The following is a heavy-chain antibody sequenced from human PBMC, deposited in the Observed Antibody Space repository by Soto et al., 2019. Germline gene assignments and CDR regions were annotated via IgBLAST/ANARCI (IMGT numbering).Heavy chain of an antibody. CDR1: GYSLTSYW. CDR3: RRRARGGFTGTVYYYGIGV. D-gene: IGHD1-20*01. V-gene: IGHV5-51*01. J-gene: IGHJ6*02. Sequence: GESLKSSFKGSGYSLTSYWIGWVRQVPGKVLELMGIIYPGDSDTRYSPSFQGQVTISADKSISTDPLQWSSLKASDTAMYYFRRRARGGFTGTVYYYGIGVWGQGTTVTVSS. CDR2: IYPGDSDT.